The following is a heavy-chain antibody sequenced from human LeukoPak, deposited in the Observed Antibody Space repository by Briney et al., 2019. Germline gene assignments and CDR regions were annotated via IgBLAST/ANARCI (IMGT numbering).Heavy chain of an antibody. D-gene: IGHD3-22*01. CDR1: GYTFTGYY. CDR3: ARASADDSSGYYLDY. V-gene: IGHV1-46*01. J-gene: IGHJ4*02. Sequence: GASVKVSCKASGYTFTGYYMHWVRQAPGQGLEWMGIINPSGGSTSYAQKFQGRVTMTRDTSTSTVYMELSSLRPEDTAVYYCARASADDSSGYYLDYWGQGTLVTVSS. CDR2: INPSGGST.